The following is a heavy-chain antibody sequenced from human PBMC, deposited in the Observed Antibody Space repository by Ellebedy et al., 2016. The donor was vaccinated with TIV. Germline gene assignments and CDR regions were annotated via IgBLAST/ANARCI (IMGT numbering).Heavy chain of an antibody. J-gene: IGHJ6*02. CDR2: IYYSGST. V-gene: IGHV4-59*12. D-gene: IGHD5-18*01. CDR3: ARDLFWPPYSYGYFRMDV. Sequence: SETLSLTCTVSGGSISSYYRSWIRQPPGKGLEYIGYIYYSGSTNYNPSLKSRVTISVDTSKNQFSLKLSSVTAADTAVYYCARDLFWPPYSYGYFRMDVWGQGTTVTVSS. CDR1: GGSISSYY.